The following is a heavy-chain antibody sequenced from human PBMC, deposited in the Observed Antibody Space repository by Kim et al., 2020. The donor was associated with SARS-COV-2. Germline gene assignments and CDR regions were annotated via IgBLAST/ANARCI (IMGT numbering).Heavy chain of an antibody. J-gene: IGHJ4*02. V-gene: IGHV3-23*01. D-gene: IGHD3-22*01. CDR3: AKDIDYYDSSGYRAFDY. Sequence: VKGRFTISRDNSKNTLYLQMNSLRAEDTAVYYCAKDIDYYDSSGYRAFDYWGQGTLVTVSS.